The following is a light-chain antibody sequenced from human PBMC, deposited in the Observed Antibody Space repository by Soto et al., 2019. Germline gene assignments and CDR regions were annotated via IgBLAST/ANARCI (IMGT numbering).Light chain of an antibody. CDR2: KAS. V-gene: IGKV1-5*03. CDR1: QSISSW. CDR3: QQYYNHSWT. J-gene: IGKJ1*01. Sequence: DIQMTQSPSTLSASVGDRVIITCRASQSISSWLAWYQQKPGKAPNLLIYKASALKSGVPPWFSGSGSGTEFTGTVGSLQPGDFAAYECQQYYNHSWTCGQRTRVESK.